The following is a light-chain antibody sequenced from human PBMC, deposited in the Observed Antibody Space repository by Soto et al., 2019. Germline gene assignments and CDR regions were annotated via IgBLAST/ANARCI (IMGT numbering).Light chain of an antibody. Sequence: EIVMTQSPATLSVSPGERATLSCRASQSVDNYLAWYQQRPGQAPRRLVYATSTRATGIPPRFSGSGSGTEFTLTIRSLQSDDFAVYYCQQCKKWPLTFGQGTKLEIK. CDR3: QQCKKWPLT. CDR2: ATS. CDR1: QSVDNY. J-gene: IGKJ2*01. V-gene: IGKV3-15*01.